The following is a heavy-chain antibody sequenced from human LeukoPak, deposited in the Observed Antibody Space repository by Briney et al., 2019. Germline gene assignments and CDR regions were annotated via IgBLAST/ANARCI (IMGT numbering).Heavy chain of an antibody. D-gene: IGHD5-12*01. Sequence: GESLKISCKGSGYSFPTYWIGWVPQMPGKGLEWMGIIYPSDSETRYSPSFQGEVTISADKSISTTYLQWSSLKASDTAMYYCARPSNSGYDYWGQGALVTVSS. CDR1: GYSFPTYW. CDR3: ARPSNSGYDY. CDR2: IYPSDSET. J-gene: IGHJ4*02. V-gene: IGHV5-51*01.